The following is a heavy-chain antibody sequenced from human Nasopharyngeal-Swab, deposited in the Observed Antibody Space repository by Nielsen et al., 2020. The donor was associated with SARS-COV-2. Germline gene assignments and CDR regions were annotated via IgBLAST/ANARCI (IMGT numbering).Heavy chain of an antibody. V-gene: IGHV1-3*01. D-gene: IGHD1-26*01. Sequence: ASVKVSCKASGYTFTSYAMHWVRQAPGQRLEWMGWINAGNGNTKYSQKFQGRVTITRDTSASTAYMELSSLRSEDTAVYYCAREEATKGGFDPWGQGTLVTVSS. J-gene: IGHJ5*02. CDR3: AREEATKGGFDP. CDR1: GYTFTSYA. CDR2: INAGNGNT.